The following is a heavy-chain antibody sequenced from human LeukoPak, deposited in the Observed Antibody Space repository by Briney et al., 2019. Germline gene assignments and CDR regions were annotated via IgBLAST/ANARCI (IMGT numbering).Heavy chain of an antibody. J-gene: IGHJ4*02. CDR1: GGSFSGYY. V-gene: IGHV4-34*01. Sequence: PSETLSLTCAVYGGSFSGYYWSWIRQPPGKGLEWIGEINHSGSTNYNPSLKSRVTISVDTSKNQFSLKLSSVTAADTAVYYCARAARHCSSTSCYRKGNKYYFDYWGQGTLVTVSS. D-gene: IGHD2-2*02. CDR3: ARAARHCSSTSCYRKGNKYYFDY. CDR2: INHSGST.